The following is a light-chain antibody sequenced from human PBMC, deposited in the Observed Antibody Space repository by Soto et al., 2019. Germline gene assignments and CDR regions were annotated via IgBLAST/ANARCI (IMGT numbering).Light chain of an antibody. J-gene: IGKJ3*01. Sequence: DIQRTQSPSSLSPSVGDRVTITCQASQDISNYLNWYQQKPGKAPKLLIYDASNLETGVPSRFSGSGSGTDFTFTICSLQPEDIATYYCQQYDNLPSFTFGPGSKVDIK. CDR3: QQYDNLPSFT. V-gene: IGKV1-33*01. CDR2: DAS. CDR1: QDISNY.